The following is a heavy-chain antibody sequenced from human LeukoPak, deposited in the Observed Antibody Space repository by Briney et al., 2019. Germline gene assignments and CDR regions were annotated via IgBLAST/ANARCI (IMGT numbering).Heavy chain of an antibody. J-gene: IGHJ4*02. D-gene: IGHD6-13*01. V-gene: IGHV4-38-2*02. CDR1: GYSISSGYY. CDR3: ARGATDSSTWPYFDY. CDR2: IYHTGNP. Sequence: SETLSLTCTVSGYSISSGYYWGWIRQPPGKGLEWIGSIYHTGNPYYNPSLKSRVTIFIDTSKNQFSLKLSSMTAADTALYFCARGATDSSTWPYFDYWGRGTLVTVSS.